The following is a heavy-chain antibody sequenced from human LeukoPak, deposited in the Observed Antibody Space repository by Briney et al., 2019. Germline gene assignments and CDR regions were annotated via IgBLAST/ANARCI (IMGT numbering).Heavy chain of an antibody. CDR3: ARGADCSSTSCYPFDY. CDR1: GFTFSSYG. CDR2: IWYDGSNK. V-gene: IGHV3-33*01. J-gene: IGHJ4*02. D-gene: IGHD2-2*01. Sequence: GGSLRLSCAASGFTFSSYGMHWVRQAPGKGLEWEAVIWYDGSNKYYADSVKGRFTISRDNSKNTLYLQMNSLRAEDTAVYYCARGADCSSTSCYPFDYWGQGTLVTVSS.